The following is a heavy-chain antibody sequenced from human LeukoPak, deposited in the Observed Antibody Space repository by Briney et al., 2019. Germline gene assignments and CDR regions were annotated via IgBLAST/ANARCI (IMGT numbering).Heavy chain of an antibody. CDR2: INHSGST. CDR3: ARLGYCSGGSCIDY. V-gene: IGHV4-34*01. Sequence: PSETLSLTCAVYGGSFSGYYWSWIRQPPGKGLEWIGEINHSGSTNYNPSLKSRVTISVDTSKNQFSLKLSSVTAAGTAVYYCARLGYCSGGSCIDYWGQGTLVTVSS. CDR1: GGSFSGYY. J-gene: IGHJ4*02. D-gene: IGHD2-15*01.